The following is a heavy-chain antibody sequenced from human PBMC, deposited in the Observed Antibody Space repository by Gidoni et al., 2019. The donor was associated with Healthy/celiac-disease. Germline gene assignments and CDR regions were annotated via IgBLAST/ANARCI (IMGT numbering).Heavy chain of an antibody. Sequence: QVQLQQWGAGLLKPSETLSLTCAVYGGSFSGYYWSWIRQPPGKGLAWIGEINHSGSTNYNPSLKSRATISVDTSKNQFSLKLSSVTAADTAVYYCASGTLLWFGELLTGYYYYGMDVWGQGTTVTVSS. CDR3: ASGTLLWFGELLTGYYYYGMDV. J-gene: IGHJ6*02. CDR2: INHSGST. V-gene: IGHV4-34*01. CDR1: GGSFSGYY. D-gene: IGHD3-10*01.